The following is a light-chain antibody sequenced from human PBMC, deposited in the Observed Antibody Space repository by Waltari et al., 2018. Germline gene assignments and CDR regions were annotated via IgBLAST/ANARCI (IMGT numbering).Light chain of an antibody. V-gene: IGKV3-20*01. CDR1: QSVSRA. CDR3: QHYVRLPVT. J-gene: IGKJ1*01. Sequence: EIVLTQSPGTLSLSPGERVILSCRVSQSVSRALAWYQQKPGQAPRLLIYGASNRATGIPYRFSGSVSGTDFSLTISRLEPEDFAVYYCQHYVRLPVTFGQGTKVEIK. CDR2: GAS.